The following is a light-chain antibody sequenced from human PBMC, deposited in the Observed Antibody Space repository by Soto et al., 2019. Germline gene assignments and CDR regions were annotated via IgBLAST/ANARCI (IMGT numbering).Light chain of an antibody. CDR2: GNT. Sequence: QAVLTQPPSVSGAPGQRVTISCTGSSSNIGAGYDVHWYQQRPGTAPKLLIFGNTNRPSGVPDRFSGSKSGTSASLAITGLQAEDEGDYYCAAWDDSLSGQVFGTGTKLTVL. J-gene: IGLJ1*01. CDR1: SSNIGAGYD. CDR3: AAWDDSLSGQV. V-gene: IGLV1-40*01.